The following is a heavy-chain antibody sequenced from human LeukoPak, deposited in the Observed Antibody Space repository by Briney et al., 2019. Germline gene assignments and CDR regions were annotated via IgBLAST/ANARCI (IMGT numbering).Heavy chain of an antibody. CDR2: IYTSGST. D-gene: IGHD3-10*01. CDR1: GGSISSYY. Sequence: SETLSLTCTVSGGSISSYYWSWIRQPAGKGLEWIGRIYTSGSTNNNPSLKSRVTMSVDTSKNQFSLKLSSVTAADTAVYYCASASRQYGSGSSYYYYYYMDVWGKGTTVTVSS. V-gene: IGHV4-4*07. CDR3: ASASRQYGSGSSYYYYYYMDV. J-gene: IGHJ6*03.